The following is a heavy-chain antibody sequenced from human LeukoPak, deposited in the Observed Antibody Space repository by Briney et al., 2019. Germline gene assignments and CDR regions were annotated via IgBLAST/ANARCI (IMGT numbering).Heavy chain of an antibody. CDR1: GGTFSSYA. CDR3: ARRIAAAGSFDY. CDR2: IIPILGIA. Sequence: ASVKVSCKASGGTFSSYAISWVRQAPGQGLEWMGRIIPILGIANYAQKFQGRVTITADKSTSTAYMELSSLRSDDTAVYYCARRIAAAGSFDYWGQGTLVTVSS. D-gene: IGHD6-13*01. J-gene: IGHJ4*02. V-gene: IGHV1-69*04.